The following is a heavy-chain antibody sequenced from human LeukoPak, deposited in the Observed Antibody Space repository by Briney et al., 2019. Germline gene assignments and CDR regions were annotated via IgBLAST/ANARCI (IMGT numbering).Heavy chain of an antibody. D-gene: IGHD3-16*02. CDR2: INPNSGST. CDR1: GNTFTSYH. CDR3: ARNSQYYDYVWGTYRYNWFDS. V-gene: IGHV1-46*01. Sequence: ASVKVSCKASGNTFTSYHIHWVRQAPGRGLEWMGMINPNSGSTTYAQNFQDRVTMTRDTSTSTVYMELSSLRSEDTAVYYCARNSQYYDYVWGTYRYNWFDSWGQGTLVTVSS. J-gene: IGHJ5*01.